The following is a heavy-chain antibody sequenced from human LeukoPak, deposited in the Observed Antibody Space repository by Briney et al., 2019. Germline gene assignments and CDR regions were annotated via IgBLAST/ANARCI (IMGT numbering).Heavy chain of an antibody. CDR3: ARGTPRSSIAARPSGSFDY. CDR2: IIPIFGTA. D-gene: IGHD6-6*01. CDR1: GYTFTSYY. J-gene: IGHJ4*02. Sequence: GASVKVSCKASGYTFTSYYMHWVRQAPGQGLEWMGGIIPIFGTANYAQKFQGRVTITTDESTSTAYMELSSLRSEDTAVYYCARGTPRSSIAARPSGSFDYWGQGTLVTVSS. V-gene: IGHV1-69*05.